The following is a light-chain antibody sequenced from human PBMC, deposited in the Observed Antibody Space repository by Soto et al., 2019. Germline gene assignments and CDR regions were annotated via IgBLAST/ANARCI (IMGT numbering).Light chain of an antibody. CDR1: RSDVGGYNY. CDR3: CSYVGNYSWL. J-gene: IGLJ2*01. CDR2: DVT. Sequence: QSALTQPRSVSGSPGQSVTISRTGTRSDVGGYNYVSWFQQHPDKAPKLMIYDVTKRPSGVPDRFSGSKSGNTASLTISGLQAEDEADYYCCSYVGNYSWLFGGGTKLTVL. V-gene: IGLV2-11*01.